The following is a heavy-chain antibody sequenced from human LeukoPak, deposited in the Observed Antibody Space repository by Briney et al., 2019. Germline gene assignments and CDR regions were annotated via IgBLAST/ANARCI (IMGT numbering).Heavy chain of an antibody. V-gene: IGHV4-39*01. CDR2: FYYSGTT. D-gene: IGHD3-22*01. CDR3: ASPRVGYYNSSIDY. J-gene: IGHJ4*02. Sequence: SETLSLTCTVSGGSINSSSYYWGSIRQTPGKVLEWIGNFYYSGTTYYNPSLKSRVTISVDTSKNQFSLKLSSVTAADTAVYYCASPRVGYYNSSIDYWGQGNLVTVSS. CDR1: GGSINSSSYY.